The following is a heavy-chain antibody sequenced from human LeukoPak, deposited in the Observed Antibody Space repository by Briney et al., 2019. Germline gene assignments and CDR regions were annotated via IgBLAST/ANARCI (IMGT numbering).Heavy chain of an antibody. CDR1: GGTFSSYA. V-gene: IGHV1-69*05. J-gene: IGHJ4*02. CDR3: ARDYYDSSGYLTGFDY. Sequence: GASVKVSCKASGGTFSSYAISWVRQAPGQGLEWMGGIIPIFGTANYAQKFQGRVTMTRDTSTSTVYMELSSLRSEDTAVYYCARDYYDSSGYLTGFDYWGQGTLVTVSS. D-gene: IGHD3-22*01. CDR2: IIPIFGTA.